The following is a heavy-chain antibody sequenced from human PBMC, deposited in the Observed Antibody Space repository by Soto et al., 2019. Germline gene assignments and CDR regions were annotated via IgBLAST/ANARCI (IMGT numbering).Heavy chain of an antibody. CDR3: ARWGCSGSNCNLNQRSFDS. CDR2: IWYDGSNK. V-gene: IGHV3-33*01. CDR1: GFIFNEYG. J-gene: IGHJ5*01. Sequence: QVQLVESGGGVVQPGRSLRLSCAASGFIFNEYGMHWVRQAPGKGLEWVAVIWYDGSNKYYADSVRGRFTFSRDNSRKTMSLQMHSLRVEVTAIYYCARWGCSGSNCNLNQRSFDSWGQGTLVTVSS. D-gene: IGHD2-15*01.